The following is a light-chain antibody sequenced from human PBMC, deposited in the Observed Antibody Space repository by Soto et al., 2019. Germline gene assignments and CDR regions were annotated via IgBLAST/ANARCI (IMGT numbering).Light chain of an antibody. CDR1: QSLMYRDGNTY. CDR2: RVS. Sequence: EVVLTQSPLSLSVTLGQPASLSCRSSQSLMYRDGNTYLNWFHQRPGQSPRRLIYRVSNRDSGVPDRSSGSGSGTDFTLTISRVEAEDVGVYYCMQGTHWPELTFGGGTKVEIK. CDR3: MQGTHWPELT. J-gene: IGKJ4*01. V-gene: IGKV2-30*01.